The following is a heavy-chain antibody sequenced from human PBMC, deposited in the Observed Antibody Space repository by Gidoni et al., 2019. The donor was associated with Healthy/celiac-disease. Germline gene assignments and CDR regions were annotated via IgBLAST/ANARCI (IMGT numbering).Heavy chain of an antibody. Sequence: EVQLVESGGGLVQPGGSLRLSCAASGFTFISYAIRWGRQAPGKGLEWVSAISGSGGSTYSAASVKGRFTISRDNSKNTLYLQMNSLRAEDTAVYYCAKPGDGTAMVNNYYYYGMDVWGQGTTVTVSS. CDR1: GFTFISYA. CDR2: ISGSGGST. D-gene: IGHD5-18*01. CDR3: AKPGDGTAMVNNYYYYGMDV. J-gene: IGHJ6*02. V-gene: IGHV3-23*04.